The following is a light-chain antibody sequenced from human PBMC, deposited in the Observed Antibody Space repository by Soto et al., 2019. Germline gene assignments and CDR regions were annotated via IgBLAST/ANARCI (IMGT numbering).Light chain of an antibody. J-gene: IGKJ1*01. CDR2: DAS. CDR1: QSISNR. Sequence: DIQMTQSPSTLSASVVDIVTIICRASQSISNRLAWYQQKPGKAPKVLIYDASSLESGVPSRFSGSGSGTEFILTISSLQPDDFASYCCQHYGGMWTCGQGTKVDIK. V-gene: IGKV1-5*02. CDR3: QHYGGMWT.